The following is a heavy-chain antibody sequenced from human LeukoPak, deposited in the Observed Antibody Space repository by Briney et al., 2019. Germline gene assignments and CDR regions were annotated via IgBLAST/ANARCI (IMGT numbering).Heavy chain of an antibody. CDR1: GFVVSNTY. V-gene: IGHV3-48*02. J-gene: IGHJ4*02. CDR2: ISTRSGTI. Sequence: GGSLRLSCAASGFVVSNTYMSWVRQAPGKGLEWVSYISTRSGTIYYTDSVKGRFTISRDNAKNSLYLQMNSLRDEDTAVYYCAGDRGGYEFFDSWGQGILVTVSS. D-gene: IGHD5-12*01. CDR3: AGDRGGYEFFDS.